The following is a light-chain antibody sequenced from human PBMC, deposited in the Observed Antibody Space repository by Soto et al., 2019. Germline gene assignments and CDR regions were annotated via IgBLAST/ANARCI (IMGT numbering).Light chain of an antibody. Sequence: QPVLTQPPSASGSLGQSVTISCTGTSADVGGYNFVSWYQQHPGKAPKLMIFEVSQRPSGVPDRFSGSKSGNTASLTVSELQAEDEADYYCASYAGSQNYVFGTGTKVTVL. CDR1: SADVGGYNF. V-gene: IGLV2-8*01. CDR3: ASYAGSQNYV. CDR2: EVS. J-gene: IGLJ1*01.